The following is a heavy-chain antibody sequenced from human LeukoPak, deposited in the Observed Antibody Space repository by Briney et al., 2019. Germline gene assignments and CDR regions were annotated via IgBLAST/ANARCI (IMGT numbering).Heavy chain of an antibody. CDR1: GYTYTGYY. CDR3: SREDY. Sequence: ASVNLFCKASGYTYTGYYLHWVRQAPGQGLEWVGWINPNSGGTNYAQKFQGRVTMTRDTSITTVYMELSRLRSDDTAVYYCSREDYWGQANLVTVSS. V-gene: IGHV1-2*02. J-gene: IGHJ4*02. CDR2: INPNSGGT.